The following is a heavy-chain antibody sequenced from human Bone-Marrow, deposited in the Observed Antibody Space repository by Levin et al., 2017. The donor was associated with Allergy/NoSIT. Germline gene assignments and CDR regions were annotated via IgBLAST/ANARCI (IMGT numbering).Heavy chain of an antibody. CDR3: AKGPGPTPVWFDP. Sequence: PGGSLRLSCAVYGGSFSGYYWSWIRQPPGKGLEWIGEINHSGSTNYNPSLKSRVTISVDTSKNQFSLKLSSVTAADTAVYYCAKGPGPTPVWFDPWGQGTLVTVSS. CDR2: INHSGST. V-gene: IGHV4-34*01. J-gene: IGHJ5*02. CDR1: GGSFSGYY. D-gene: IGHD1-14*01.